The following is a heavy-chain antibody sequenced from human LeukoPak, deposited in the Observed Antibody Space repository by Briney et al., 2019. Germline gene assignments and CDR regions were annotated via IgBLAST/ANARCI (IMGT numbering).Heavy chain of an antibody. CDR1: GYTFTSYG. J-gene: IGHJ4*02. V-gene: IGHV1-18*01. Sequence: EASVKVSCKASGYTFTSYGISWVRQAPGQGLEWMGWISAYNGNTNYAQKLQGRVTMTTDTSTSTAYMELRSLRSDDTAVYYCARDGSVITFGGVIVDYWGQGTLVTVSS. CDR3: ARDGSVITFGGVIVDY. CDR2: ISAYNGNT. D-gene: IGHD3-16*02.